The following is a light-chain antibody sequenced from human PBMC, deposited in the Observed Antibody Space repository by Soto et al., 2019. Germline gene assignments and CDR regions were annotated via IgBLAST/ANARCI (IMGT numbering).Light chain of an antibody. CDR2: AAS. J-gene: IGKJ1*01. Sequence: DIQMTQSPSSLSASVGDRVTITCRASQSISSYLNWYEQKPGKAPKLLIYAASSLQSGVPSRFSGSGSGTDFTLTIISLQPEAFATYYCQQSYSTSGTFGQGTKVEIK. CDR3: QQSYSTSGT. V-gene: IGKV1-39*01. CDR1: QSISSY.